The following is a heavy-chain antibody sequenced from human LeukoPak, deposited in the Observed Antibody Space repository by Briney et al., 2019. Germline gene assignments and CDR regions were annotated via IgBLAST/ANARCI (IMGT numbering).Heavy chain of an antibody. CDR2: LSRSTTII. CDR1: GFNFDIWS. D-gene: IGHD6-19*01. J-gene: IGHJ4*02. V-gene: IGHV3-48*01. CDR3: ARSGWYDDFDY. Sequence: GGSPRLSCAASGFNFDIWSMNWVRQAPGKGLEWISYLSRSTTIIYYADSVKGRFTISRDNAKNSLYLQMNSLRAEDTAMYYCARSGWYDDFDYLGQGTLVTVSS.